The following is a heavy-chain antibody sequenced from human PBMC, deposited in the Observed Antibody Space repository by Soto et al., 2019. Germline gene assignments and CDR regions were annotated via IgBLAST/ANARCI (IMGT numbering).Heavy chain of an antibody. J-gene: IGHJ6*02. CDR1: GYSFTTYW. D-gene: IGHD4-4*01. CDR2: INPGDSDI. V-gene: IGHV5-51*01. Sequence: GESLKISCKASGYSFTTYWIAWVRQMPGKGLEWMGIINPGDSDIRYSPSFQGQVTISADNSISTAYLQWSSLKASDTAMYYCARHEQFYYYYYGMDVWGQGTTVTVAS. CDR3: ARHEQFYYYYYGMDV.